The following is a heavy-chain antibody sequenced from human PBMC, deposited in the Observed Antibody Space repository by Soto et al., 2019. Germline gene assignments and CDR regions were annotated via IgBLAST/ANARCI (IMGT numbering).Heavy chain of an antibody. CDR2: ISYDGSNK. J-gene: IGHJ5*02. D-gene: IGHD3-22*01. CDR3: AKEIRSITMIVVGGFDP. V-gene: IGHV3-30*04. CDR1: GFTFSSYA. Sequence: QVQLVESGGGVVQPGRSLRLSCAASGFTFSSYAMHWVRQAPGKGLEWVAVISYDGSNKYYADSVKGRFTISRDNSKNTLYLQMNSLRAEDTAVYYCAKEIRSITMIVVGGFDPWGQGTLVTVSS.